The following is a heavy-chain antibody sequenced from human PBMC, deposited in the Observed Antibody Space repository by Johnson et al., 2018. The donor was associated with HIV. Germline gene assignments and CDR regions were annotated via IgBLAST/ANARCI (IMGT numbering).Heavy chain of an antibody. CDR1: GFTFSDYF. CDR3: ARGYGVYTTSFDV. V-gene: IGHV3-72*01. D-gene: IGHD1-1*01. J-gene: IGHJ3*01. Sequence: VQLVESGGGLVQPGVSLRLSCDTSGFTFSDYFIDWVRQAPGRGLEWLGRARNEANSYTIEYAASVRGRFSISRDHSKNSVFLQMNSLKTEDTAVYYCARGYGVYTTSFDVWGQGTVVAVSS. CDR2: ARNEANSYTI.